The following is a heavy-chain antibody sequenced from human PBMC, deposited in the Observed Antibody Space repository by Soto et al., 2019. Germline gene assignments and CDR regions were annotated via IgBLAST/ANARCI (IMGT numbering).Heavy chain of an antibody. CDR2: ISSTTNYI. J-gene: IGHJ4*02. CDR1: RLTFTRYS. CDR3: ARESEDLTSNFDY. Sequence: KSGRSLRLSCASSRLTFTRYSMNWVRQAPGKGLEWVSSISSTTNYIYYGDSMKGRFTISRDNAKNSLYLEMNSLRAEDTAVYYCARESEDLTSNFDYWGQGTLVTAPQ. V-gene: IGHV3-21*06.